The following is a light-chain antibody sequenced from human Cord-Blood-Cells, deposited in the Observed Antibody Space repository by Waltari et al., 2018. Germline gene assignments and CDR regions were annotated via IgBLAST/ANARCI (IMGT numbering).Light chain of an antibody. V-gene: IGLV1-51*02. J-gene: IGLJ2*01. CDR2: ENN. Sequence: QSVLTQPPSVSAAPGQKVTISCSGSRSNIGNNYVSWYQQLPGTAPKLLIYENNKRPSGIPDRFSGSKSGTSATLGITGLQTGDEADYYCGTWDSSLSVVFGGGTKLTVL. CDR3: GTWDSSLSVV. CDR1: RSNIGNNY.